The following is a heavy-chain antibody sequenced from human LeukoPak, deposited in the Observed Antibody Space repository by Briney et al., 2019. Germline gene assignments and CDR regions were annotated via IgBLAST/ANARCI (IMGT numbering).Heavy chain of an antibody. Sequence: GASVKVSCKASGYTFTGYYMHWGRQAPGQGLEWMGWINPNSGGTNYAQKFQGRVTMTRDTSISTAYMELSRLRSDDTAVYYCARRCSRGSCSGAFHIWGQGTMVTVSS. CDR2: INPNSGGT. D-gene: IGHD2-15*01. J-gene: IGHJ3*02. V-gene: IGHV1-2*02. CDR3: ARRCSRGSCSGAFHI. CDR1: GYTFTGYY.